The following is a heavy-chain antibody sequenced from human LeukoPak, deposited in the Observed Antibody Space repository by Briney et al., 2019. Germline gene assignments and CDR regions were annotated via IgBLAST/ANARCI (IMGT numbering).Heavy chain of an antibody. V-gene: IGHV3-33*01. CDR1: GFTFSSYG. CDR3: ARDSSIAAHGEDY. Sequence: PGRSLRLSCAASGFTFSSYGMHWVRQAPGKGLEWVAVIWYDGSNKYYADSVKGRFTISRDNSKNTLYLQMNSLRAEDTAVYYRARDSSIAAHGEDYWGQGTLVTVSS. J-gene: IGHJ4*02. CDR2: IWYDGSNK. D-gene: IGHD6-6*01.